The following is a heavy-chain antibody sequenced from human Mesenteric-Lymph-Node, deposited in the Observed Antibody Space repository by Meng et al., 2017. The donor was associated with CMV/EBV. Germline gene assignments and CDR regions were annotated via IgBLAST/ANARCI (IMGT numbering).Heavy chain of an antibody. D-gene: IGHD6-13*01. Sequence: GSLRLSCTVSGGSISSSSYYWGWIRQPPGKGLEWIGSIYYSGSTYYNPSLKSRVTISVDTSKNQFSLKLSSVTAADTAVYYCAREYSRYFDYWGQGTLVTSPQ. CDR1: GGSISSSSYY. CDR3: AREYSRYFDY. J-gene: IGHJ4*02. CDR2: IYYSGST. V-gene: IGHV4-39*02.